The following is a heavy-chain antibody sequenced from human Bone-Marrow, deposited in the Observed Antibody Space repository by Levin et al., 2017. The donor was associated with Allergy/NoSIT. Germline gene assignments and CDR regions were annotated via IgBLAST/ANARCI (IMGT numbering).Heavy chain of an antibody. J-gene: IGHJ4*02. D-gene: IGHD6-19*01. Sequence: PGGSLRLSCATSGFTFNNYAMNWVRQAPGKGLEWVSIITGSGSRTYYADSVKGRFTISRDNSKNSLYLQMNSLRADDTAVYYCAKGTWLGPFYHWGQGTLVTVSS. CDR2: ITGSGSRT. CDR3: AKGTWLGPFYH. V-gene: IGHV3-23*05. CDR1: GFTFNNYA.